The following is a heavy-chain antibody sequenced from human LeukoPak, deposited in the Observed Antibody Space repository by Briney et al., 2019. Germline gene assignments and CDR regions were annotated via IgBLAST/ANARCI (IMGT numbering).Heavy chain of an antibody. V-gene: IGHV1-69*13. CDR2: IIPIFGTA. CDR3: ASRSSGWDHTTYDY. Sequence: GASVKVSCKASGYTFTSYAISWVRQAPGQGLEWMGGIIPIFGTANYAQKFQGRVTITADESTSTAYMELSSLRSEDTAVYYCASRSSGWDHTTYDYWGQGTLVTVSS. J-gene: IGHJ4*02. CDR1: GYTFTSYA. D-gene: IGHD6-19*01.